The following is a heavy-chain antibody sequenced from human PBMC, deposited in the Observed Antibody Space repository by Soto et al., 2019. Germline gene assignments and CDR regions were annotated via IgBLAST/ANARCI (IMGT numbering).Heavy chain of an antibody. J-gene: IGHJ6*02. Sequence: LRLSCAASGFTFSSYSMNWVRQAPGKGLEWVSSISSSSSYIYYADSVKGRFTISRDNAKNSLYLQMNSLRAEDTAVYYCARGDFWSGYYYGMDVWGQGTTVTVSS. V-gene: IGHV3-21*01. CDR1: GFTFSSYS. D-gene: IGHD3-3*01. CDR2: ISSSSSYI. CDR3: ARGDFWSGYYYGMDV.